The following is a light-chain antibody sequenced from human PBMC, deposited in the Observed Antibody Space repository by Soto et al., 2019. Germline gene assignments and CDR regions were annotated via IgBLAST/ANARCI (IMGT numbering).Light chain of an antibody. CDR2: GAS. CDR1: QTVNNN. J-gene: IGKJ1*01. CDR3: QQYNIWPLWT. Sequence: DMVMRKAPATLCVFAGEGGTLSCTASQTVNNNVAWYQLKDGQVPRLLIYGASTRSTDIPARFSGGGSETEFTLTISSLQSEDFAVYFCQQYNIWPLWTVGQGTKVDIK. V-gene: IGKV3-15*01.